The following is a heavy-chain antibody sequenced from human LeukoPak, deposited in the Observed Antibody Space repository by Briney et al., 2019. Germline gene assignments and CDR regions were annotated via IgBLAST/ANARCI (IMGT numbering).Heavy chain of an antibody. Sequence: ASVKVSCKAPGYTFTGYYMHWVRQAPGQGLEWMGWINPNSGGTNYAQKFQGRVTMTRDTSISTAYMELSRLRSDDTAVYYCAGSNSFGTLYYYYMDVWGKGTTVTVSS. J-gene: IGHJ6*03. D-gene: IGHD3/OR15-3a*01. V-gene: IGHV1-2*02. CDR2: INPNSGGT. CDR1: GYTFTGYY. CDR3: AGSNSFGTLYYYYMDV.